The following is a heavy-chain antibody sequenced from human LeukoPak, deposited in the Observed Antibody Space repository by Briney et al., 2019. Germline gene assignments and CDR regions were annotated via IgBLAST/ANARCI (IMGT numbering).Heavy chain of an antibody. Sequence: GASVKVSCKASGYTYTHHGITWVRQAPGQGLEWMGGIIPIFGTANYAQKFQGRVTITTDESTSTAYMELSSLRSEDTAVYYCARDNYAGANWFDPWGQGTLVTVSS. CDR1: GYTYTHHG. D-gene: IGHD1-7*01. CDR2: IIPIFGTA. CDR3: ARDNYAGANWFDP. V-gene: IGHV1-69*05. J-gene: IGHJ5*02.